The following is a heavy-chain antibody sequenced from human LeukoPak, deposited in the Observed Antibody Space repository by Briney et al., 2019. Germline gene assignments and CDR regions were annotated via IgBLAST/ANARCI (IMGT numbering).Heavy chain of an antibody. J-gene: IGHJ4*02. D-gene: IGHD5-18*01. Sequence: GGSLRLSCAASGFTFSSYSMSWVRQAPGKGLEWVAKIRQDGSEKYYVDSVRGRFTISRDNAKNSLCLQMNSLRAEDTAVYYCARDWRSNMGTAMVRDYWGQGTLVTVSS. CDR3: ARDWRSNMGTAMVRDY. CDR1: GFTFSSYS. V-gene: IGHV3-7*01. CDR2: IRQDGSEK.